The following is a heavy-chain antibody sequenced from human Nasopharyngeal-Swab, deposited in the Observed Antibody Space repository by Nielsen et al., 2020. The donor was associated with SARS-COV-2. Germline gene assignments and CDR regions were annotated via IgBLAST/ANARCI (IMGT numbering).Heavy chain of an antibody. CDR2: IKQDGSEK. D-gene: IGHD3-22*01. J-gene: IGHJ6*02. V-gene: IGHV3-7*01. Sequence: IRQPPGGGREWVANIKQDGSEKYYVDSVKGRFIISRDNAKNSLYLQMNSLRAEDTAVYHCARAGDSSGYYFYYYCGMDVWGQGATVTVSS. CDR3: ARAGDSSGYYFYYYCGMDV.